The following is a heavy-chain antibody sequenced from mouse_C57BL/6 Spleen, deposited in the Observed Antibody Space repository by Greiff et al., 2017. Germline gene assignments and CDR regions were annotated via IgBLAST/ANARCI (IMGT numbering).Heavy chain of an antibody. Sequence: EVQPQESGGGLLQPGGSLSLSCAASGFTFTDYYMSWVRQPPGKALEWLGFIRNKANGYTTEYSASVKGRFTISRDNSQSILYLQMNALRAEDSATYYCARFTLGRYYAMDYWGQGTSVTVSS. V-gene: IGHV7-3*01. J-gene: IGHJ4*01. CDR2: IRNKANGYTT. CDR3: ARFTLGRYYAMDY. CDR1: GFTFTDYY. D-gene: IGHD2-10*02.